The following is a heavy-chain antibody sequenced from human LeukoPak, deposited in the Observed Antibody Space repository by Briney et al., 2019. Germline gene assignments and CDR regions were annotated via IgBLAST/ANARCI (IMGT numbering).Heavy chain of an antibody. CDR1: GFTFSSYW. CDR2: IKQDGSEK. V-gene: IGHV3-7*04. CDR3: ARGFGELSGTGDY. D-gene: IGHD3-10*01. Sequence: GGSLRLSCAASGFTFSSYWMSWVRQAPGKGLGWVANIKQDGSEKYYVDSVKGRFTISRDNAKNSLYLQMNSLRAEDTAVYYCARGFGELSGTGDYWGQGTLVTVSS. J-gene: IGHJ4*02.